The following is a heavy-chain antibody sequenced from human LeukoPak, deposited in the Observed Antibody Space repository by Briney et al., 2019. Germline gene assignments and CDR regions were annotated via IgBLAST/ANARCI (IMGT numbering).Heavy chain of an antibody. Sequence: SETLSLTCTVSGGSISSYYWSWIRQPPGKGLEWIGYIYYSGSTNYNPSLKSRVTISVDTSKNQFSLKLSSVTAADTAVYYCARVGGQLERFFDYWGQGTLVTVSS. D-gene: IGHD1-1*01. V-gene: IGHV4-59*12. CDR1: GGSISSYY. J-gene: IGHJ4*02. CDR2: IYYSGST. CDR3: ARVGGQLERFFDY.